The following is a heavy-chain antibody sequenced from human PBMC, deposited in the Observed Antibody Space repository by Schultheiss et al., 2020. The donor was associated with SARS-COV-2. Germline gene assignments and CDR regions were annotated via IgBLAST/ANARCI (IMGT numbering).Heavy chain of an antibody. D-gene: IGHD6-13*01. CDR1: GGSFSGYY. CDR3: ARDIAAAGFDY. J-gene: IGHJ4*02. Sequence: SQTLSLTCAVYGGSFSGYYWSWIRQPAGKGLEWIGRIYTSGSTNYNPSLKSRVTISVDTSKNQFSLKLSSVTAADTAVYYCARDIAAAGFDYWGQGTLVTVSS. V-gene: IGHV4-4*07. CDR2: IYTSGST.